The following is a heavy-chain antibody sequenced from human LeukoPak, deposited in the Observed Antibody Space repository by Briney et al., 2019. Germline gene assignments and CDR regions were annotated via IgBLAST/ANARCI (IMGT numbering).Heavy chain of an antibody. CDR2: IYTSGST. J-gene: IGHJ3*02. CDR3: ARDPPPRYDFWSGYYRDAFDI. V-gene: IGHV4-4*07. D-gene: IGHD3-3*01. Sequence: PSETLSLTCTVSGGAISSYYWSWIRQPAGKGLEWIGRIYTSGSTNYNPSLKSRVTMSVDTSKNQFSLKLSSVTAADTAVYYCARDPPPRYDFWSGYYRDAFDIWGQETMVTVSS. CDR1: GGAISSYY.